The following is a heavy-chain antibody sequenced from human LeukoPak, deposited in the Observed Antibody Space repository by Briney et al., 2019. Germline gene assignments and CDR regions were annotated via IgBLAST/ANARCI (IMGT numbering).Heavy chain of an antibody. D-gene: IGHD5-18*01. CDR3: AKDGPAPPAMDTAMVNSSFDY. V-gene: IGHV3-30*02. CDR2: IRYDGSNK. CDR1: GFTFSSYG. Sequence: GGSLRLSCAASGFTFSSYGMHWIRQAPGKGLEWVAFIRYDGSNKYYADSVKGRFTIPRDNSKNTLYLQMNSLRAEDTAVYYCAKDGPAPPAMDTAMVNSSFDYWGQGTLVTVSS. J-gene: IGHJ4*02.